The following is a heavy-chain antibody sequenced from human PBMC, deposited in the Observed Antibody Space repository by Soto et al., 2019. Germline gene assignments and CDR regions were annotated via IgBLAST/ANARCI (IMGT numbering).Heavy chain of an antibody. D-gene: IGHD5-12*01. J-gene: IGHJ4*02. CDR2: VYHTGAT. V-gene: IGHV4-59*01. CDR1: GASISSSY. Sequence: SETLSLTCTVSGASISSSYWSWIRQSPERGLEWIAYVYHTGATNYNPSLKSRVTISLDTSKRQFSVNLTSLTTADTAVYFCARGGNRYSNVASGVGGFDFWGQGSLVTVSS. CDR3: ARGGNRYSNVASGVGGFDF.